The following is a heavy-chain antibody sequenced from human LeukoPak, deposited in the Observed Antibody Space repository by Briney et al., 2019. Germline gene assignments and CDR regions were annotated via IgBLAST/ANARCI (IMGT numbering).Heavy chain of an antibody. D-gene: IGHD5-18*01. J-gene: IGHJ5*02. CDR3: ARVLQYSYGSVNWFDP. CDR1: GYTFTNYG. Sequence: ASVKVSCKASGYTFTNYGISWLRQAPGQGLEWMGWSSGYNGNTHYAPKFQDRVTLTTDRSTSTAYMDLSSLRSDDTAVYYCARVLQYSYGSVNWFDPWGQGTLVTVSS. CDR2: SSGYNGNT. V-gene: IGHV1-18*01.